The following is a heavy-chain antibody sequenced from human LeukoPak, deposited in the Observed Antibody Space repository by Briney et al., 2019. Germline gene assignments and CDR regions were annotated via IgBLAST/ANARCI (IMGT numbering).Heavy chain of an antibody. J-gene: IGHJ4*02. CDR2: IHTSGNT. Sequence: SQTLSLTCIVSGGSISSGSYYWTWLRQPAGTGLEWIGRIHTSGNTNYSPSLKSRVTISRDTSKNQFSLRLTSVTSSDTDVYYCVRDWNGDYFDYWGQGTLVTVSS. CDR1: GGSISSGSYY. V-gene: IGHV4-61*02. D-gene: IGHD1-1*01. CDR3: VRDWNGDYFDY.